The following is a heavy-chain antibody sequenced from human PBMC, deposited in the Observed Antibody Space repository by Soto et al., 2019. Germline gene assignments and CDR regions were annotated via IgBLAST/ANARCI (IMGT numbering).Heavy chain of an antibody. D-gene: IGHD2-15*01. V-gene: IGHV1-18*01. CDR2: ISAYNGNT. J-gene: IGHJ4*02. CDR3: ARDLRGCSGGSCYGRYFDH. CDR1: GYTFTSYG. Sequence: QVQLVQSGAEVKKPGASVKVSCKASGYTFTSYGISWVRQAPGQGLEWMGWISAYNGNTNYAQKLQGRVTMTTDTSTSTAYVELRSLRSDDTAGYYCARDLRGCSGGSCYGRYFDHWGQGTLVTVSS.